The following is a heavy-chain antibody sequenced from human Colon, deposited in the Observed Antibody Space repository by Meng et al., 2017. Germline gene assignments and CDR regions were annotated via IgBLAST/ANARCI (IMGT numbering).Heavy chain of an antibody. D-gene: IGHD3-3*01. CDR3: ANRFV. Sequence: VQRVESGGGLVQPGGALRLSCAASGFIFSDHYMDWVRQAPGKGLEWVSMIHSSAGTFFADSVKGRFTVSTDNSKNTLYLQMNSLRIEDTAVYHCANRFVWGLGTLVTVSS. CDR2: IHSSAGT. CDR1: GFIFSDHY. V-gene: IGHV3-66*02. J-gene: IGHJ4*02.